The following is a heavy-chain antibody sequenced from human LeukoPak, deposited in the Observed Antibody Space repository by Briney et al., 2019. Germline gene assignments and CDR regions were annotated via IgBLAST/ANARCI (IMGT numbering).Heavy chain of an antibody. CDR1: GFTFSHFG. J-gene: IGHJ4*02. D-gene: IGHD2-15*01. CDR2: ITTTSTYI. CDR3: ARRIGFCSGGSCDPYYFDY. V-gene: IGHV3-21*01. Sequence: KTGGSLRLSCAASGFTFSHFGMNWVCQAPGKGLEWVSSITTTSTYIHYADSVKGRFTISRDNAKNSLYLQMNGLRAEDTAVYYCARRIGFCSGGSCDPYYFDYWGQGTLVTVSS.